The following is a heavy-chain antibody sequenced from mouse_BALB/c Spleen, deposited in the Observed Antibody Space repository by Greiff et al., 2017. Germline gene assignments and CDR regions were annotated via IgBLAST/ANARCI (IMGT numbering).Heavy chain of an antibody. J-gene: IGHJ3*01. CDR1: GFSLSRYS. V-gene: IGHV2-6-4*01. CDR3: ATITTATGGFAY. Sequence: QVQLKESGPGLVAPSQSLSITCTVSGFSLSRYSVHWVRQPPGKGLEWLGMIWGGGSTDYNSALKSRLSISKDNSKSQVFLKMNSLQTDDTAMYYCATITTATGGFAYWGQGTLVTVSA. D-gene: IGHD1-2*01. CDR2: IWGGGST.